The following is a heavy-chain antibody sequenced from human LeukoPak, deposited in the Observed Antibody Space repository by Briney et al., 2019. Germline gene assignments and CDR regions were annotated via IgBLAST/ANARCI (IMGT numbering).Heavy chain of an antibody. D-gene: IGHD3-10*01. V-gene: IGHV3-7*01. CDR1: GFTFSSYW. Sequence: QPGGSLRLSCAASGFTFSSYWMTWLRQAPGKGLEWVANIQHDGSDQYYEDSVKGRFTISRDNAKDSLFLQMNSLRAEDTAVYFCARDPAMVRGVPFGPQDYWGQGTLVTVSS. CDR2: IQHDGSDQ. J-gene: IGHJ4*02. CDR3: ARDPAMVRGVPFGPQDY.